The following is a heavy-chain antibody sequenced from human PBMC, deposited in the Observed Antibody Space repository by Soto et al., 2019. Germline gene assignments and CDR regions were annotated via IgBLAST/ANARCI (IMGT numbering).Heavy chain of an antibody. J-gene: IGHJ6*02. CDR3: ATGGKSGYDWAGYYGMVV. D-gene: IGHD5-12*01. V-gene: IGHV5-51*01. Sequence: PGESLKISCKGSGYTFTDYWIGWVRQLPGKGLEWIGIIYPGDSDTRYSPSFQGHVTITVDKYTSTAYLQWNTLKASDTAMYYCATGGKSGYDWAGYYGMVVWGQGTTVTVSS. CDR2: IYPGDSDT. CDR1: GYTFTDYW.